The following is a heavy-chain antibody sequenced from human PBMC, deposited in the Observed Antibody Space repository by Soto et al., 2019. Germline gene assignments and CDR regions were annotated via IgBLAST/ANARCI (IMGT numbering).Heavy chain of an antibody. CDR1: GGTFNSFA. CDR3: ARDRVMRGNSYYYGMDV. D-gene: IGHD2-21*01. Sequence: QVLLVQSGAEVKKPGSSMKVSCKTSGGTFNSFAISWVRLVPGQGLEWMGVIIPGFASPTYAQTLQGRVSITADESTTTAYMVLSSLRSEDTAVYYCARDRVMRGNSYYYGMDVWGQGTTVTVSS. CDR2: IIPGFASP. V-gene: IGHV1-69*12. J-gene: IGHJ6*02.